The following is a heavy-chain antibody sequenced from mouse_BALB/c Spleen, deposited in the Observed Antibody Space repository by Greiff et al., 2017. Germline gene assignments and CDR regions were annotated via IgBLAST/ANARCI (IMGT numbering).Heavy chain of an antibody. D-gene: IGHD4-1*01. CDR3: ARRGNWDDAMDY. V-gene: IGHV14-3*02. J-gene: IGHJ4*01. CDR2: IDPANGNT. Sequence: EVKLMESGAELVKPGASVKLSCTASGFNIKDTYMHWVKQRPEQGLEWIGRIDPANGNTKYDPKFQGKATITADTSSNTAYLQLSSLTSEDTAVYYCARRGNWDDAMDYWGQGTSVTVSS. CDR1: GFNIKDTY.